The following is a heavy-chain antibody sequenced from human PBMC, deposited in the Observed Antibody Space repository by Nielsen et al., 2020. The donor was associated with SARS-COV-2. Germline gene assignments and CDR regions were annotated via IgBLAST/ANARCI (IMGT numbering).Heavy chain of an antibody. CDR3: ARSPVWGGFDY. D-gene: IGHD2-8*01. CDR2: IYYSGST. CDR1: GGSISSSNW. V-gene: IGHV4-4*02. Sequence: SETLSLTCAVSGGSISSSNWWSWVRQPPGKGLEWIGYIYYSGSTYYNPSLKSRVTISVDTSKNQFSLKLSSVTAADTAVYYCARSPVWGGFDYWGQGTLVTVSS. J-gene: IGHJ4*02.